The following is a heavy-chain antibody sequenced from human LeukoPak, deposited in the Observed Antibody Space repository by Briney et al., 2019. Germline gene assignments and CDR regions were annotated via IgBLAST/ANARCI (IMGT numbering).Heavy chain of an antibody. V-gene: IGHV3-30*02. CDR3: AAGYCSGGSYYFDY. CDR1: GFTFSSYG. D-gene: IGHD2-15*01. CDR2: IRYDGSNK. Sequence: GGSLRLSCAASGFTFSSYGMHWVRQAPGKGLEWVAFIRYDGSNKYYADSVKGRFTISRDNSKNTLYLQMNSLRAQDTAVYYCAAGYCSGGSYYFDYWGQGTLVTVSS. J-gene: IGHJ4*02.